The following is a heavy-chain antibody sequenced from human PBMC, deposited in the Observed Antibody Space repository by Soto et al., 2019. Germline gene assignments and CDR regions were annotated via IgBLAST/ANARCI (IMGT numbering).Heavy chain of an antibody. CDR2: INPSGGGT. D-gene: IGHD1-1*01. J-gene: IGHJ4*02. V-gene: IGHV1-46*03. CDR1: GYTFSNYY. Sequence: ASVKVSCKASGYTFSNYYIHWVRQAPGQGLEWMGIINPSGGGTTYAQKFQGRVTMTRDTSTSTVYMDLSSLRSEDTAVYYCARALEYRGYIDYSGPGTLVTLSS. CDR3: ARALEYRGYIDY.